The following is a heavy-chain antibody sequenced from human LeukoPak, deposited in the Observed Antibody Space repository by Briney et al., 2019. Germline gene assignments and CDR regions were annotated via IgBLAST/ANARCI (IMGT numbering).Heavy chain of an antibody. CDR1: GYTFTSYG. Sequence: GASVKVSCKASGYTFTSYGISWVRQAPGQGLEWMGWISAYNGNTNYAQKLQGRVTMTTDKSTSTAYMELSSLRSEDTAVYYCARDIGSAESYDSSSDPWGQGTLVTVSS. CDR3: ARDIGSAESYDSSSDP. V-gene: IGHV1-18*01. D-gene: IGHD3-22*01. CDR2: ISAYNGNT. J-gene: IGHJ5*02.